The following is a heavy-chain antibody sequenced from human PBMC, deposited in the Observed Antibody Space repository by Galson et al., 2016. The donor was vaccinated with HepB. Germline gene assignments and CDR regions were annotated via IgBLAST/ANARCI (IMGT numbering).Heavy chain of an antibody. Sequence: SVKVSCKASGYTFSNFCIHWVRQAPGQGLEWMGWISPYKGATTYAEKFQGRVIMTRDTSITTAYLVLSGLTSDDTALYFCARARASRVYGGNSCDYWGQGTLVTVSS. D-gene: IGHD2/OR15-2a*01. V-gene: IGHV1-2*02. J-gene: IGHJ4*02. CDR3: ARARASRVYGGNSCDY. CDR2: ISPYKGAT. CDR1: GYTFSNFC.